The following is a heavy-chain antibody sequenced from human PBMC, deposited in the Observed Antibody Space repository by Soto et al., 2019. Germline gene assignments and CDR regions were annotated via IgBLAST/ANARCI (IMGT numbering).Heavy chain of an antibody. CDR1: GYTFTSYG. CDR2: ISAYNGNT. D-gene: IGHD3-10*01. Sequence: ASVKVSCKASGYTFTSYGISWVRQAPGQGLEWMGWISAYNGNTNYAQKLQGRVTMATDTSTSTAYMELRSLRSDDTAVYYCARAILLWFGVDAFDIWGQGTMVTVSS. CDR3: ARAILLWFGVDAFDI. V-gene: IGHV1-18*01. J-gene: IGHJ3*02.